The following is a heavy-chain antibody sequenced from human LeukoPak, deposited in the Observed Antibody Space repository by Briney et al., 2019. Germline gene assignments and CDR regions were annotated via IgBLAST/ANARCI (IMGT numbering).Heavy chain of an antibody. CDR3: ARRMYYYDSSGFDY. CDR2: ITNNGGST. V-gene: IGHV3-64*02. Sequence: GGSLRLSCAASGFTFSSYGMHWVRQAPGKGLEYVSGITNNGGSTYYADSVKGRFTISRDNSKNTLYLQMNSLRAEDTAVYYCARRMYYYDSSGFDYWGQGTLVTVPS. J-gene: IGHJ4*02. D-gene: IGHD3-22*01. CDR1: GFTFSSYG.